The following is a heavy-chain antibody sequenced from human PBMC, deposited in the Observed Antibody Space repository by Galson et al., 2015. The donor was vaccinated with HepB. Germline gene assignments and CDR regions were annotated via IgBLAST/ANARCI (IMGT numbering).Heavy chain of an antibody. Sequence: SVKVSCKASGYTFTSYGISWVRQAPGQGLEWMGWISAYNGSTKYAQKLQGRVTLTTDTSTSTAYMELRSLRSDDTAVYYCARLSDPTSPHLYGMDVWGQGTTVTVSS. CDR3: ARLSDPTSPHLYGMDV. J-gene: IGHJ6*02. CDR2: ISAYNGST. CDR1: GYTFTSYG. D-gene: IGHD2-2*01. V-gene: IGHV1-18*04.